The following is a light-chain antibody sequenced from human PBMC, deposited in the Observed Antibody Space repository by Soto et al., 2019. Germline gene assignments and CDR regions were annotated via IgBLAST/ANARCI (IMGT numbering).Light chain of an antibody. CDR1: SGDIGSYNR. J-gene: IGLJ1*01. Sequence: QSALAQPASVSGSPGQSITISCTGTSGDIGSYNRVSWYQQHPGKAPKLIIYEVTDRPSGVSNRFSGSKSGNTASLTISGPQAEDEAEYYCSSYTSTTTLYVFGTGTKVTV. CDR3: SSYTSTTTLYV. CDR2: EVT. V-gene: IGLV2-14*01.